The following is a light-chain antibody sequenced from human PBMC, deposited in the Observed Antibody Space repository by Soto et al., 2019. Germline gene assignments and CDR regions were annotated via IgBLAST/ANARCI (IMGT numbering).Light chain of an antibody. CDR1: SSNVGGYNY. CDR2: DVS. Sequence: QSALTQPRSVSESPGQSVTISCTGTSSNVGGYNYVSWYQQYPVKAPKIMIYDVSKRPSGVPDRFSGSKSGNTASLTNSGLEADDEADYYCCSYAGSCILVFGGGTKLTVL. CDR3: CSYAGSCILV. V-gene: IGLV2-11*01. J-gene: IGLJ3*02.